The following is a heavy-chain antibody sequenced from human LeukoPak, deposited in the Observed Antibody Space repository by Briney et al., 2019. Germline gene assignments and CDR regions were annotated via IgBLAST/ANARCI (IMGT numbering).Heavy chain of an antibody. V-gene: IGHV4-61*02. J-gene: IGHJ4*02. CDR2: VHANGRT. CDR1: GGSIRISDYY. D-gene: IGHD4-17*01. Sequence: PSETLSLTCTVSGGSIRISDYYWCWIRQSAGKGLEWIGRVHANGRTYYNPSLKSRLTLSLDASESQLSLKLSSVTAADTALYYCARGRPYGDYFDYWGQGARVTVSS. CDR3: ARGRPYGDYFDY.